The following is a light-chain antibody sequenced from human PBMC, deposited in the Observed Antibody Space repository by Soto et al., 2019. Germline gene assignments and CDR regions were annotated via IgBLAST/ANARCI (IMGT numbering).Light chain of an antibody. J-gene: IGKJ2*01. CDR3: QQHHDFPYT. CDR2: DAS. Sequence: DIQMTQSPSTLSASVGDRVTITCRASQSISSWLAWYQQKPGKAPKLLIYDASSLESGVPSRFSGSGSGTEFTLTISSLQPDDFATYYCQQHHDFPYTFGQGTKLDIK. CDR1: QSISSW. V-gene: IGKV1-5*01.